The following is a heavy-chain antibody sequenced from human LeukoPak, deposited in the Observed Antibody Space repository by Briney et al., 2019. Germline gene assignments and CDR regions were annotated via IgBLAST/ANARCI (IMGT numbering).Heavy chain of an antibody. D-gene: IGHD3-3*02. J-gene: IGHJ4*02. CDR2: IKQDGSDT. V-gene: IGHV3-7*01. CDR1: GFTFGNSW. Sequence: GGSLRLSCAGSGFTFGNSWMNWFRQAPGKGLEGVAHIKQDGSDTYQDSVKGRFTISRDIAKTSLFLHMNSLTTEDSAVYYCAREHSSHFTWGQGTLVTVSS. CDR3: AREHSSHFT.